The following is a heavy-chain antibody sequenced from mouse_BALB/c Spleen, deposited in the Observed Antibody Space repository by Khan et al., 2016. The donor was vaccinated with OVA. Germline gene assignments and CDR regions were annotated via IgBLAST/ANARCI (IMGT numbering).Heavy chain of an antibody. J-gene: IGHJ2*01. D-gene: IGHD1-1*01. Sequence: QVQLQQSGPELVKPGASVKMSCKASGYTFTDFVINWMKQRTGQGLEWTGQIYPGDNSTYYNEKFKGRATLTADKSSNTVYMHLSSLTSEDSAVFFCSRSGYGSLVYWGQGTTLTVSS. V-gene: IGHV1-77*01. CDR3: SRSGYGSLVY. CDR2: IYPGDNST. CDR1: GYTFTDFV.